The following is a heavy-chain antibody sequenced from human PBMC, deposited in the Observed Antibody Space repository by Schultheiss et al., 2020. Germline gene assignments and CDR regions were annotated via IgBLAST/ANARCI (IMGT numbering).Heavy chain of an antibody. CDR2: ISSSSSYI. D-gene: IGHD4-17*01. J-gene: IGHJ4*02. Sequence: GGSLRLSCAASGFTFSSYAMSWVRQAPGKGLEWVSSISSSSSYIYYADSVKGRFTISRDNAKNSLYLQMNSLRAEDTAVYYCARDRDYDYGDFLDYWGQGTLVTVSS. CDR3: ARDRDYDYGDFLDY. CDR1: GFTFSSYA. V-gene: IGHV3-21*01.